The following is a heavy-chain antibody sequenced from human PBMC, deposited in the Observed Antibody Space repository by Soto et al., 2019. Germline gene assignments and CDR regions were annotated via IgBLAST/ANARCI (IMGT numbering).Heavy chain of an antibody. CDR2: INHSGST. CDR3: VQTNSGDYAAHWFDP. Sequence: PSETLSLTCAIYGGSFSGYYWSWIRQPPGKGLEWIGEINHSGSTNYNPSHKSRVTISVDTSKNQFSLKLSSVTAADTAVYYCVQTNSGDYAAHWFDPWGKGTLVTVSS. V-gene: IGHV4-34*01. CDR1: GGSFSGYY. J-gene: IGHJ5*02. D-gene: IGHD4-17*01.